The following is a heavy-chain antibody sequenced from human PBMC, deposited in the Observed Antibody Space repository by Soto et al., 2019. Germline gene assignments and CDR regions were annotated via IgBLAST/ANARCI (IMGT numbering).Heavy chain of an antibody. CDR3: ARVVGIHYDILTGYSLFDY. V-gene: IGHV4-34*01. CDR2: INHSGST. CDR1: GGSFSGYY. J-gene: IGHJ4*02. Sequence: QVQLQQWGAGLLKPSETLSLTCAVYGGSFSGYYWSWIRQPPGKGLEWIGEINHSGSTNYNPSLKSRVTISVDTSKNPFSLKLSSVTAADTAVYYCARVVGIHYDILTGYSLFDYWGQGTLVTVSS. D-gene: IGHD3-9*01.